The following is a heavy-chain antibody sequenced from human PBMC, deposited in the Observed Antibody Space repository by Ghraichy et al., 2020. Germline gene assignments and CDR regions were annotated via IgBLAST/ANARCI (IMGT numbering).Heavy chain of an antibody. J-gene: IGHJ6*02. CDR2: ITSSGRTI. CDR1: GFTLSSYS. D-gene: IGHD4-23*01. CDR3: ARGSRVVRFYYYDGMDV. V-gene: IGHV3-48*02. Sequence: GGSLRLSCVGSGFTLSSYSMNWVRQSPGKGLEWVSYITSSGRTIFYADSVKDRFTISRDNAQNSLYLQMNSLRDEDTAVYYCARGSRVVRFYYYDGMDVWGQGTTVTVS.